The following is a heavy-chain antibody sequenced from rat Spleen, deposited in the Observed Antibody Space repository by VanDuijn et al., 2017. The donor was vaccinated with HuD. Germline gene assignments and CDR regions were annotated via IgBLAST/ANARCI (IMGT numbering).Heavy chain of an antibody. Sequence: EVQLVESGGGLVQPGRSLNLSCAASGFTFSDYYMAWVRQAPKQGLEWVASISFEGSGTYYGDSVKGRFTISRDNAKSTLHLQMDSLRSEDTATYYCTREDWAFDYWGQGVMVTVSS. V-gene: IGHV5-22*01. CDR3: TREDWAFDY. CDR2: ISFEGSGT. D-gene: IGHD4-2*01. CDR1: GFTFSDYY. J-gene: IGHJ2*01.